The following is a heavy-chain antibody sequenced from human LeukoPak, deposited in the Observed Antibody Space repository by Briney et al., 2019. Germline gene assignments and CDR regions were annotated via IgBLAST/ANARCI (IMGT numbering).Heavy chain of an antibody. V-gene: IGHV7-4-1*02. Sequence: ASVKVSCKASGYTFTTYPMNWVRQAPGQGLEWMGWISTNTGNPTYAQGFTGRFVFSLDTSVSTAFLQINSLKAKDTAVYYCATLPSGWPGEPPAIDIWGQGTMVTVSS. CDR2: ISTNTGNP. CDR1: GYTFTTYP. D-gene: IGHD6-19*01. J-gene: IGHJ3*02. CDR3: ATLPSGWPGEPPAIDI.